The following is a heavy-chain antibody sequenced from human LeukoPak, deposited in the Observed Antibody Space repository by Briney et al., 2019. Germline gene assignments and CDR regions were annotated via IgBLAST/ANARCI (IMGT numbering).Heavy chain of an antibody. D-gene: IGHD3-9*01. CDR3: VKSAGFDWLSPLDAFDI. Sequence: PGGSLRLSCAASGFTFSRYAMHWVRQAPGKGLEYVSAISSSGGSTYYADSVKGRFTISRDNSKDTLYLQMSSLRAEDTTVYYCVKSAGFDWLSPLDAFDIWGQGTMVTVSS. V-gene: IGHV3-64D*06. CDR1: GFTFSRYA. CDR2: ISSSGGST. J-gene: IGHJ3*02.